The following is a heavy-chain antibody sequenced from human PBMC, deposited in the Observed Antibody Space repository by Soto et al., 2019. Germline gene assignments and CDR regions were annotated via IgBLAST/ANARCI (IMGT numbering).Heavy chain of an antibody. J-gene: IGHJ4*02. CDR1: GGSFSGYY. Sequence: QVQLQQWGAGLLKPSETLSLTCAVYGGSFSGYYWSWIRQPPGKGLEWIGEINHSGSTNYNPSLKSRVTISVDTSKNHFSLKLSSVTAADTAVYYCARTGYSSGWYSVPRRGISFDYWGQGTLVTVSS. V-gene: IGHV4-34*01. CDR3: ARTGYSSGWYSVPRRGISFDY. CDR2: INHSGST. D-gene: IGHD6-19*01.